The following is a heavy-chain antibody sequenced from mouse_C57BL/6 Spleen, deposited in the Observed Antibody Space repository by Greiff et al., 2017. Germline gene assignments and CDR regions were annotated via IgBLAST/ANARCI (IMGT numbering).Heavy chain of an antibody. CDR3: AKIYSGVYFDD. D-gene: IGHD3-1*01. CDR1: GYTFTSSW. J-gene: IGHJ2*01. Sequence: QVQLQPPGAELVRPGTSVKLSCKASGYTFTSSWMHWVKQRPGQVLEWICVLAPSDSYTNYNQKFKGKATLTVDTSSSTAYMQLSSLTYEDSAVYYCAKIYSGVYFDDWGQGTTLTVSS. CDR2: LAPSDSYT. V-gene: IGHV1-59*01.